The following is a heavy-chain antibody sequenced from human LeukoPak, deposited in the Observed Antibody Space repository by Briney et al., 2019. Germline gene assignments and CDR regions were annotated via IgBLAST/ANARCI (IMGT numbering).Heavy chain of an antibody. D-gene: IGHD3-16*01. Sequence: ASVTVSCKASGYTFTGYYMHWVRQAPGQGLEWMGWINPNSGGTNYAQKFQGRVTMTRDTSISTAYMELSRLRSDDTAVYYCARLGQGGRSHDYWGQGTLVTVSS. CDR1: GYTFTGYY. CDR3: ARLGQGGRSHDY. V-gene: IGHV1-2*02. CDR2: INPNSGGT. J-gene: IGHJ4*02.